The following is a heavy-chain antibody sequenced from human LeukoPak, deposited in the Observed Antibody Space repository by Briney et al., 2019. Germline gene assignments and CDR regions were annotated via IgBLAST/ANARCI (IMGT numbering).Heavy chain of an antibody. CDR3: ASRPAGTTWYGVFDY. Sequence: SETLSLTCTVSGASMSNHDWSWIRQPPGKGLEWIGYIYDSETTNQNPSLKSRVTMSVDTSKSQFSLRLSSVTAADTALYYCASRPAGTTWYGVFDYWSRGTLVTVSS. J-gene: IGHJ4*02. CDR2: IYDSETT. V-gene: IGHV4-59*11. D-gene: IGHD6-13*01. CDR1: GASMSNHD.